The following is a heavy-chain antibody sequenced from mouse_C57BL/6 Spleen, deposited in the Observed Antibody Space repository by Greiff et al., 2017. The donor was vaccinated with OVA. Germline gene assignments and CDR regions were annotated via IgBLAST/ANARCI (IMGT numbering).Heavy chain of an antibody. D-gene: IGHD2-1*01. CDR3: ARSEIPIYYGNSWYFDV. CDR1: GYTFTSYW. J-gene: IGHJ1*03. CDR2: IDPNSGGT. Sequence: VQLQQSGAELVKPGASVKLSCKASGYTFTSYWMHWVKQRPGRGLEWIGRIDPNSGGTKYNEKFKSKATLTVDKPSSTAYMQLSSLTSEDSAVYYCARSEIPIYYGNSWYFDVWGTGTTVTVSS. V-gene: IGHV1-72*01.